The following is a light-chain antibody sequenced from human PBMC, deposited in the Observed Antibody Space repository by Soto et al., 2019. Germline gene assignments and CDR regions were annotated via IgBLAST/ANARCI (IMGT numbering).Light chain of an antibody. CDR3: QQRRKWPLT. Sequence: EIVLTQSPATLSLSPGERATLSCRASESISSYLAWHQQRPGQAPNLLIYAASNRATGIPARFCGSRSATDFTLPIGNLEPEDFAVYYFQQRRKWPLTFGGGTKVEL. J-gene: IGKJ4*01. CDR1: ESISSY. CDR2: AAS. V-gene: IGKV3-11*01.